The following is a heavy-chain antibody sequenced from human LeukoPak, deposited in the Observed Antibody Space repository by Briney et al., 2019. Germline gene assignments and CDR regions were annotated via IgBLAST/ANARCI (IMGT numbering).Heavy chain of an antibody. J-gene: IGHJ5*02. CDR2: IIGNEYST. Sequence: GGTLRLSCAASGFTFEDYGMHWVRQAPGKGLEWVSLIIGNEYSTYYADFVKGRYTISRDNSKISLYLQMNSLRTEDSALFYCAKCVYSNICYWFVPWGQGTLVSVSS. D-gene: IGHD6-13*01. V-gene: IGHV3-43*02. CDR3: AKCVYSNICYWFVP. CDR1: GFTFEDYG.